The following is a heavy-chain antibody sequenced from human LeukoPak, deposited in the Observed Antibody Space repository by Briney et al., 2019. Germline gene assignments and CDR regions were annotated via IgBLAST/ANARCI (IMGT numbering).Heavy chain of an antibody. CDR2: IRSTANGYAT. CDR3: TIDLFYDYLSGINRYGY. Sequence: GGSLRLSCAASGFTFSGSALHWVRQASGKGLEWVGRIRSTANGYATAYAASVKGRFTISRDDSRNTLFLQMSSLKTEDTAVYYCTIDLFYDYLSGINRYGYWGQGTLVTVSS. V-gene: IGHV3-73*01. D-gene: IGHD3-16*02. CDR1: GFTFSGSA. J-gene: IGHJ4*02.